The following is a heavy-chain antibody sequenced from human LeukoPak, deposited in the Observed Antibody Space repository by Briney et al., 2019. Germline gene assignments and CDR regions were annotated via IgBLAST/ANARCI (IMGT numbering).Heavy chain of an antibody. CDR2: IYYSGST. J-gene: IGHJ5*02. CDR1: GGSISSYY. V-gene: IGHV4-59*01. CDR3: ARYHGQFDP. D-gene: IGHD2-2*01. Sequence: SETLSLTCTVSGGSISSYYWSWIRQPPGKGLEWIGYIYYSGSTNYNPSLKSRVTISVGTSKNQFSLKLSSVTAADTAVYYCARYHGQFDPWGQGTLVTVSS.